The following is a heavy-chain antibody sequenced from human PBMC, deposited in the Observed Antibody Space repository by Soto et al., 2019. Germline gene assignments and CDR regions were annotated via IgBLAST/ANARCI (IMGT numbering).Heavy chain of an antibody. CDR2: TDPSDSYT. CDR3: ARLQEAAGDTALTFDY. J-gene: IGHJ4*02. CDR1: GYSFTSYW. Sequence: GESLKISCKGSGYSFTSYWISWVRQMPGKGLEWMGRTDPSDSYTNYSPSFQGHVTISADKSISTAYLQWSSLKASDTAMYYCARLQEAAGDTALTFDYWGQEALVTVSS. D-gene: IGHD6-13*01. V-gene: IGHV5-10-1*01.